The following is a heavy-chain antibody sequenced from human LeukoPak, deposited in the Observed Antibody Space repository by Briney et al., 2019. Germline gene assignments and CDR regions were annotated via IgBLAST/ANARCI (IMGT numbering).Heavy chain of an antibody. CDR1: GFTFSSYW. J-gene: IGHJ4*02. CDR3: ASFGDYYDSSGYYGGYYFDY. V-gene: IGHV3-7*01. CDR2: INQEGSET. Sequence: PGGSLRLSCAASGFTFSSYWMSWVRQAPGKGLEWVANINQEGSETYYVDSVKGRFTISRENAKNSLYLQMNSLRAEDTAVYYCASFGDYYDSSGYYGGYYFDYWGQGTLVTVSS. D-gene: IGHD3-22*01.